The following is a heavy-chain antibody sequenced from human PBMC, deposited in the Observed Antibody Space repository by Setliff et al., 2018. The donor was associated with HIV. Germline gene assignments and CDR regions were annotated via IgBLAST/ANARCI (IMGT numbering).Heavy chain of an antibody. CDR3: AGGYSSPYYYYYYMDV. D-gene: IGHD5-18*01. CDR2: IYTSGST. Sequence: SETLSLTRTVSGGSISSYYWSWIRQPAGKGLEWIGRIYTSGSTNYNPSLKSRVTMSVDTSKNQFSLKLSSVTAADTAVYYCAGGYSSPYYYYYYMDVWGKGTTVTVSS. J-gene: IGHJ6*03. CDR1: GGSISSYY. V-gene: IGHV4-4*07.